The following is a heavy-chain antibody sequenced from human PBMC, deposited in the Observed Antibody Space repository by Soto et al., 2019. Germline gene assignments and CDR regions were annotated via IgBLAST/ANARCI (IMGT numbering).Heavy chain of an antibody. D-gene: IGHD3-3*01. CDR1: GFTFSSYS. CDR2: ISGSGGST. V-gene: IGHV3-23*01. CDR3: AKALPVLRFLEWLSYPYYMDV. Sequence: GGSLRLSCAASGFTFSSYSMNWVRQAPGKGLEWVSAISGSGGSTYYADSVKGRFTISRDNSKNTLYLQMNSLRAEDTAVYYCAKALPVLRFLEWLSYPYYMDVWGKGTTVTVSS. J-gene: IGHJ6*03.